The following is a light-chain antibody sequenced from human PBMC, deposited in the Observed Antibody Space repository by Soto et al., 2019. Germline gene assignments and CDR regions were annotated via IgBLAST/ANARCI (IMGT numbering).Light chain of an antibody. Sequence: DIQMTQSPSTLSGSVGDRVTITCRASQTISSWLAWYQQKPGKAPKLLIYKASTLKSGAPSRFSGSGSGTEFTLTISSLQPDDFATYYCQHYNSYSEAFGQGTKGELK. CDR3: QHYNSYSEA. V-gene: IGKV1-5*03. CDR2: KAS. J-gene: IGKJ1*01. CDR1: QTISSW.